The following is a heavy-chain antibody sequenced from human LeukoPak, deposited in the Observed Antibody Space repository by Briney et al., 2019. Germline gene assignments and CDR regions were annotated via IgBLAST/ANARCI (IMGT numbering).Heavy chain of an antibody. Sequence: GGSLRLSCAASGFTFSSYAMHWVRQAPGKGLEWVAVISYDGSNKYYADSVKGRFTISRDNSKNTLYLQMNSLRAEDTAVYYCARHRGYVWGSYRFDAFDIWGQGTMVTVSS. CDR3: ARHRGYVWGSYRFDAFDI. CDR1: GFTFSSYA. CDR2: ISYDGSNK. D-gene: IGHD3-16*02. J-gene: IGHJ3*02. V-gene: IGHV3-30-3*01.